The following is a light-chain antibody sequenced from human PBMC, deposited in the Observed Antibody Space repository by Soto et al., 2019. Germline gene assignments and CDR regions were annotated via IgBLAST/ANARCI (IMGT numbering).Light chain of an antibody. V-gene: IGLV2-14*01. J-gene: IGLJ1*01. CDR2: DVS. CDR1: SSDVGGYNY. CDR3: SSYISGGTYI. Sequence: QSVLTQPASVSGSPGQSITISCTGTSSDVGGYNYVSWYQQHPGKAPKLMIYDVSNRPSGVSNRFSGSKSGNTASLTISGLQAEDEADYYCSSYISGGTYIFGTGTKVTVL.